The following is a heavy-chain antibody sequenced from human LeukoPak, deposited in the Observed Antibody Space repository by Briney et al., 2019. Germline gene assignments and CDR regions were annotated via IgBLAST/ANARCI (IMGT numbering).Heavy chain of an antibody. D-gene: IGHD6-13*01. CDR2: ISSSGSTI. Sequence: GGSLRLSCAASGFTFSDYYMSWIRQAPGKGLEWVSYISSSGSTIYYADSVKGRFTISRDNAKNSLYLQMNSLRAEGTAVYYCARQSAAGFCYMDVWGKGTTVTASS. CDR1: GFTFSDYY. V-gene: IGHV3-11*04. CDR3: ARQSAAGFCYMDV. J-gene: IGHJ6*03.